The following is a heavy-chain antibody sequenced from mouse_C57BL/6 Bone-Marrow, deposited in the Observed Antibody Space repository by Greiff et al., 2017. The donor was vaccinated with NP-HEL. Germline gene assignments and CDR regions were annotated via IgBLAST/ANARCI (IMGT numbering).Heavy chain of an antibody. CDR1: GYTFTSYW. CDR2: IDPNSGGT. J-gene: IGHJ3*01. D-gene: IGHD2-2*01. CDR3: ARSFVVTAESAWFAY. Sequence: QVQLQQPGAELVKPGASVKLSCKASGYTFTSYWMHWVKQRPGRGLEWIGRIDPNSGGTKYNEKFKSKATLTVDKSSSTAYMQLSSLTSEDSAVYYCARSFVVTAESAWFAYWGQGTLVTVSA. V-gene: IGHV1-72*01.